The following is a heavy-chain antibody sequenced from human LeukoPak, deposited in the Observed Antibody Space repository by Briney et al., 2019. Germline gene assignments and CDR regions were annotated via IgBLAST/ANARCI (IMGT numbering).Heavy chain of an antibody. J-gene: IGHJ4*02. CDR2: ISGSGGST. Sequence: GGSLRLSCAASGFTFSSYAMSWVRQAPGKGLEWVSAISGSGGSTYYADSVKGRFTISRDNSKNTLHLQMNSLRAEDTAVYYCAKDCDYYYDSSAFDYWGQGTLVTVSS. D-gene: IGHD3-22*01. CDR3: AKDCDYYYDSSAFDY. CDR1: GFTFSSYA. V-gene: IGHV3-23*01.